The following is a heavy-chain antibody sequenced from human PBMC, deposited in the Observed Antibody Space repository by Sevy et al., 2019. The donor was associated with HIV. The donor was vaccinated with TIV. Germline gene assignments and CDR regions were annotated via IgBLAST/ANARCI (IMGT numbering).Heavy chain of an antibody. CDR1: GFTFSGYA. V-gene: IGHV3-23*01. Sequence: GGSLRLSCSASGFTFSGYAMSWVRQAPGKGLEWVSTVSNRGDDTYYADSVNGRFTISRDNSKDTLYLHLNSLRGDDTAVYFCARHDDYDAIGGTGTFDYWGQGTLVTVSS. J-gene: IGHJ4*02. D-gene: IGHD3-22*01. CDR2: VSNRGDDT. CDR3: ARHDDYDAIGGTGTFDY.